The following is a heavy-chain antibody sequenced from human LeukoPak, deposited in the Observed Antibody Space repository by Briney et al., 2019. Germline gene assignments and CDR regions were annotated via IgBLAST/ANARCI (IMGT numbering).Heavy chain of an antibody. Sequence: ASVKVSCKASGYTFTGYYMHWVRQAPGQGLEWMGWINPNSGGTNYAQKFQGRVTMTRDTSISTAYMELSRLRSDDTAVYYCAREPGIAAAGTDYRGQGTLVTVSS. D-gene: IGHD6-13*01. CDR2: INPNSGGT. CDR1: GYTFTGYY. V-gene: IGHV1-2*02. J-gene: IGHJ4*02. CDR3: AREPGIAAAGTDY.